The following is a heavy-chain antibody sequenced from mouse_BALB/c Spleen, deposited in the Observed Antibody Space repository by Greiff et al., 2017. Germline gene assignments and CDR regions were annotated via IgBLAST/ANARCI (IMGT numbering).Heavy chain of an antibody. CDR3: AGYDYFDY. J-gene: IGHJ2*01. CDR2: IDPSDSET. D-gene: IGHD2-3*01. V-gene: IGHV1-69*02. CDR1: GYTFTSYW. Sequence: QVQLQQPGAELVKPGAPVKLSCKASGYTFTSYWMNWVKQRPGRGLEWIGRIDPSDSETHYNQKFKDKATLTVDKSSSTAYIQLSSLTSEDSAVYYCAGYDYFDYWGQGTTLTVSS.